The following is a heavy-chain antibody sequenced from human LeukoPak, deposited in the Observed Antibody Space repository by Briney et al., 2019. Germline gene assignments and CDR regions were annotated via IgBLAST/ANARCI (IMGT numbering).Heavy chain of an antibody. CDR3: ARALEAAAGTYNDAFDI. D-gene: IGHD6-13*01. J-gene: IGHJ3*02. V-gene: IGHV3-21*01. CDR2: ISSSSSYI. Sequence: GGSLRLSCAASGFTFSSYSMNWVRQAPGKGLEWVSSISSSSSYIYYADSLQGRFTISRDNAKNSLYLQMNSLRAEDTAVYYCARALEAAAGTYNDAFDIWGQGTMATVSS. CDR1: GFTFSSYS.